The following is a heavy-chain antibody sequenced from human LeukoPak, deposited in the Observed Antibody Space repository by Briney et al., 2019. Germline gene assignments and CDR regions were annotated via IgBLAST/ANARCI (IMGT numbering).Heavy chain of an antibody. V-gene: IGHV4-4*07. CDR2: IYTSGST. CDR1: GGSISSYY. J-gene: IGHJ3*02. Sequence: SETLSLTCTVSGGSISSYYWSWIRQPAGKGLEWIGRIYTSGSTNYNPSLKSRVTMSVDTSKNQFSLKVISMTAADTAAYYCTKSDGYGLIRICGRGTMVTVSS. CDR3: TKSDGYGLIRI. D-gene: IGHD3-10*01.